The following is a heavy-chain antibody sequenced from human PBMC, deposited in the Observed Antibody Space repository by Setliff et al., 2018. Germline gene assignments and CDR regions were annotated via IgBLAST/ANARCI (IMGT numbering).Heavy chain of an antibody. CDR1: GKTLTELS. CDR2: FDPDDGET. Sequence: VASVKVSCKLSGKTLTELSIHWVRQAPGKGLEWMGGFDPDDGETVYAQKFQGRVTMTEDTSTNTAYMELSSLRSEDTAVYYCATCVGTSWYDYNFYMDVWGIGTTVTVSS. D-gene: IGHD1-26*01. CDR3: ATCVGTSWYDYNFYMDV. J-gene: IGHJ6*03. V-gene: IGHV1-24*01.